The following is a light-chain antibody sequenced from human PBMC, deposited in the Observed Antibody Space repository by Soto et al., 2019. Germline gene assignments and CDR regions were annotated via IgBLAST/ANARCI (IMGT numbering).Light chain of an antibody. V-gene: IGKV1-5*01. CDR3: QQYDTYPYT. CDR1: QSVRSW. CDR2: GGS. Sequence: DIQMTQSPSTLPASVGDRVTITCRASQSVRSWLAWYQQKPGKAPSLLIYGGSSLQSGVPSRFSGSGSGTGFTLTISSLQPDDFASYYCQQYDTYPYTFGQGTKVDIK. J-gene: IGKJ2*01.